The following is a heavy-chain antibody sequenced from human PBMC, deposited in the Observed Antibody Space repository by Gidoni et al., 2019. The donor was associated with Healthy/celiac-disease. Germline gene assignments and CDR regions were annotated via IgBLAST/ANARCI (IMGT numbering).Heavy chain of an antibody. CDR3: ARDPGAGAFDI. CDR2: ISSSGSTI. J-gene: IGHJ3*02. V-gene: IGHV3-48*03. Sequence: EVQLVESGGGLVQPGGSLRLSCAASGFTFSSYEMNWVRQAPGKGLEWVSYISSSGSTIYYADSVKGRFTISRDNAKNSLYLQMNSLRAEDTAVYYCARDPGAGAFDIWGQGTMVTVSS. CDR1: GFTFSSYE. D-gene: IGHD6-13*01.